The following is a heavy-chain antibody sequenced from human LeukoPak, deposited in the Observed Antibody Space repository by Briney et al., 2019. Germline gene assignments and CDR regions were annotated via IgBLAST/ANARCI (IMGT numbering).Heavy chain of an antibody. Sequence: SETLSLTCTVSGGSMSDFYWSWIRQPPGKGLEWLGYIHYSGSTNYNPFFKSRGTISVDKSKSQFSLKLASVTAADTAMYYCAGDHGYYVGAFGSWGQGTLVIVSS. J-gene: IGHJ4*02. CDR2: IHYSGST. D-gene: IGHD4-17*01. V-gene: IGHV4-59*01. CDR3: AGDHGYYVGAFGS. CDR1: GGSMSDFY.